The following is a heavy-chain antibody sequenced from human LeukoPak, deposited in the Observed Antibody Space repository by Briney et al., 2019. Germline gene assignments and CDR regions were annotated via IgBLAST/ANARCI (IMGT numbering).Heavy chain of an antibody. CDR2: ISYDGSNK. Sequence: PGRSLRLSCAASGFTFSSYAMHWVRQAPGKGLEWVAVISYDGSNKYYADSVKGRFTISRDNSKNTLYLQMNSLRAEDTAVYYCARQPYDSSGYYPNWFDPWGQGTLVTVSS. V-gene: IGHV3-30-3*01. CDR3: ARQPYDSSGYYPNWFDP. CDR1: GFTFSSYA. J-gene: IGHJ5*02. D-gene: IGHD3-22*01.